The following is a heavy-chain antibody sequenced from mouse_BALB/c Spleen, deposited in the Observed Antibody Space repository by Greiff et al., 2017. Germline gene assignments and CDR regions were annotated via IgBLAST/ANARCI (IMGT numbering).Heavy chain of an antibody. CDR1: GFTFTDYY. CDR3: ARGGNYVSAWFAY. V-gene: IGHV7-3*02. Sequence: EVQLVESGGGLVQPGGSLRLSCATSGFTFTDYYMSWVRQPPGKALEWLGFIRNKANGYTTEYSASVKGRFTISRDNSQSILYLQMNTLRAEDSATYYCARGGNYVSAWFAYWGQGTLVTVSA. D-gene: IGHD2-1*01. CDR2: IRNKANGYTT. J-gene: IGHJ3*01.